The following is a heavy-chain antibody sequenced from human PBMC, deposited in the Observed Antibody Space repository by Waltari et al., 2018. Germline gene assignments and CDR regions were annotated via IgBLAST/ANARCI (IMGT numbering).Heavy chain of an antibody. CDR1: EYTFTSSY. D-gene: IGHD2-21*01. CDR2: INPSGGIT. CDR3: ALDTGALWMDV. V-gene: IGHV1-46*01. J-gene: IGHJ6*02. Sequence: QVQLVQSGAEVKKPGASVEISCKTSEYTFTSSYIHWVRQAPGQGLEWMGIINPSGGITIYAQKFQGRVTMTRDTSTSTVYMELSSLRSDDTAVYYCALDTGALWMDVWGQGTTVTVSS.